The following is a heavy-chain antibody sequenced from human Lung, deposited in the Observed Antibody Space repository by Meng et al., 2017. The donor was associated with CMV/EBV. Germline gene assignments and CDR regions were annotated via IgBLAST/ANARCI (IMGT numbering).Heavy chain of an antibody. J-gene: IGHJ5*02. Sequence: LXCPVSGASITTYWWSWIRQPPGKGLEWIGFVHHSGSTNYNPSLRSRVSMSVEPSKNQFSLTLSSVTAADTAVYYCVRDSYSYSSAIYNWFDPWGQGTRVTVSS. V-gene: IGHV4-59*01. CDR3: VRDSYSYSSAIYNWFDP. D-gene: IGHD3-10*01. CDR1: GASITTYW. CDR2: VHHSGST.